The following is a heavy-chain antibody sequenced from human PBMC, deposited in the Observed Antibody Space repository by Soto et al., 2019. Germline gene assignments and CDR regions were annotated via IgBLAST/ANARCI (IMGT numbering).Heavy chain of an antibody. CDR2: ISWNSGSI. V-gene: IGHV3-9*01. J-gene: IGHJ3*02. CDR3: ANLARIADDAFGI. CDR1: GFTFDDYA. D-gene: IGHD6-13*01. Sequence: EVQLVESGGGLVQPGRSLRLSCAASGFTFDDYAMHWVRQAPGKGLEWVSGISWNSGSIGYADSVKGRFNISRDNAKNSLYLQMNSLRAEDTALYYCANLARIADDAFGIWGQGTMVTVSS.